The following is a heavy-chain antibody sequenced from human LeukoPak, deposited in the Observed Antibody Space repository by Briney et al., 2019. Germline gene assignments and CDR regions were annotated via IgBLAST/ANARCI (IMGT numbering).Heavy chain of an antibody. J-gene: IGHJ5*02. CDR1: RGSISGYS. Sequence: NPSETLSLTCTVSRGSISGYSWSWIRQSPGGGLEWIGYIYYSGDTAYNPSLRSRVTMSVDTSKNQFSLQLRSMTTADTAAYYCVRGPYGASISKWFDPWGQGTQVIVSP. CDR3: VRGPYGASISKWFDP. D-gene: IGHD4/OR15-4a*01. CDR2: IYYSGDT. V-gene: IGHV4-59*01.